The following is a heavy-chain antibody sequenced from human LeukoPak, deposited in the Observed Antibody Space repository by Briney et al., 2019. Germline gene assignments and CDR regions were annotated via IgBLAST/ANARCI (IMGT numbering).Heavy chain of an antibody. CDR1: AYSFTSYW. V-gene: IGHV5-10-1*01. Sequence: GESLKISCKGSAYSFTSYWISWVRQMPGKGLEWMGRIDPSDSYTNYSPSFQGRVTISADKSISTAYLQWASLKASDTAMYYCARLPTGTYYFDYWGQGTLVTVSS. CDR2: IDPSDSYT. J-gene: IGHJ4*02. CDR3: ARLPTGTYYFDY. D-gene: IGHD4-17*01.